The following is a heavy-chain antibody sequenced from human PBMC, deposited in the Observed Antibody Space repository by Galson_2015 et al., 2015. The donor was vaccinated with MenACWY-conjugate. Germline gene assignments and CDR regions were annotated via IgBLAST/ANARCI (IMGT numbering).Heavy chain of an antibody. J-gene: IGHJ4*02. CDR2: ISHGGGFT. CDR1: GFTFSSYD. Sequence: SLRLSCAASGFTFSSYDIHWVRQAPGKGLEWVAAISHGGGFTFYADSVEGRFAISRDSSRNTLYLQMNGLRAEDTAVYYCARYDYVCYFDYWGQGTLVTVSS. CDR3: ARYDYVCYFDY. V-gene: IGHV3-30*03. D-gene: IGHD3-10*02.